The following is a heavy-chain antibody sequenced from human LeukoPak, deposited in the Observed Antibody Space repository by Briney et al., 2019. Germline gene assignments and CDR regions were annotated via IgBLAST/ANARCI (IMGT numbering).Heavy chain of an antibody. CDR3: AKCSRSGFTRNNWFDP. J-gene: IGHJ5*02. Sequence: GGSLRLSCAASGFTFSSYGMSWVRQAPGKGLEWVSAISGSGGSTYYADSVKGRFTISRDNSKNTLYLQMNSLRAEDTAVYYCAKCSRSGFTRNNWFDPWGQGTLVTVSS. V-gene: IGHV3-23*01. CDR2: ISGSGGST. CDR1: GFTFSSYG. D-gene: IGHD6-25*01.